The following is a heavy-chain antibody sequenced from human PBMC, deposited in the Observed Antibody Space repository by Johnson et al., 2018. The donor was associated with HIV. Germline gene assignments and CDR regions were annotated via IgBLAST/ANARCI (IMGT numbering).Heavy chain of an antibody. J-gene: IGHJ3*02. D-gene: IGHD3-16*01. CDR3: ARDWVAGAFDI. CDR1: GFTVSSNY. CDR2: FYSGGST. V-gene: IGHV3-53*01. Sequence: VQLVESGGGLIQPGGSLRLSCVASGFTVSSNYMSWVRQAPGKGLEWVSVFYSGGSTYYADSVKGRFTISRDNSKNTLYLQMNSLRAEDTAGYYCARDWVAGAFDIWGQGTMVTVSS.